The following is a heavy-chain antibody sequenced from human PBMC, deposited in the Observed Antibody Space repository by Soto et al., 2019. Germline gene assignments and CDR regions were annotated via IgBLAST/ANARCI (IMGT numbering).Heavy chain of an antibody. CDR1: GFNFYKYG. J-gene: IGHJ6*02. CDR3: AKDDSNRWYNYYAMDV. CDR2: ISHDGSNK. V-gene: IGHV3-30*18. D-gene: IGHD3-22*01. Sequence: EFRGGVVQPGRSLRLSCAASGFNFYKYGMHWVRQAPGKGLEWVALISHDGSNKYYVDSVKGRFTIARDNSKNTVFLQMNSLRPEDTALYFCAKDDSNRWYNYYAMDVWGQGTTVTVSS.